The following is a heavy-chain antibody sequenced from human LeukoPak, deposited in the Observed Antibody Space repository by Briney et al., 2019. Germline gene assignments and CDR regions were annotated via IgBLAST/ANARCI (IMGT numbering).Heavy chain of an antibody. CDR3: AKVKVVGYSTFDY. J-gene: IGHJ4*02. V-gene: IGHV3-23*01. D-gene: IGHD2-8*01. CDR2: FTRNDETT. Sequence: SCAASGFSFSNWAMSWVRQAPGKXLEWVSGFTRNDETTSYADSVKGRFTISRDNSKNTLYLQMSSLRAEDTAVYYCAKVKVVGYSTFDYWGQGALVTVSS. CDR1: GFSFSNWA.